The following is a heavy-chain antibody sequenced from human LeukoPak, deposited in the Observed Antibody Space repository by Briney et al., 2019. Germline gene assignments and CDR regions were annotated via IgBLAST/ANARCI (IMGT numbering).Heavy chain of an antibody. D-gene: IGHD2-15*01. CDR2: IYYSGST. CDR1: GGSISSSSYY. J-gene: IGHJ4*02. Sequence: SETLSLTCTVSGGSISSSSYYWGWIRQPRGKGLEWIGSIYYSGSTYYNPSLKSRVTISVDTSKNQFSLKLSSVTAADTAVYYCAREQYCSGGNCGSHWGQGTLVTVSS. V-gene: IGHV4-39*07. CDR3: AREQYCSGGNCGSH.